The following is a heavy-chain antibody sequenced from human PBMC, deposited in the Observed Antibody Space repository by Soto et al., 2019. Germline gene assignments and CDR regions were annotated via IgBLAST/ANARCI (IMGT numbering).Heavy chain of an antibody. CDR1: GFTFRNYD. CDR2: ISATGDP. V-gene: IGHV3-13*05. J-gene: IGHJ6*02. Sequence: VQLVESGGGLVQPGGSPRLSCEASGFTFRNYDMHWVRQGTGKGLEWVSGISATGDPDYADSVEGRFTISRENAQNSFFLQMNSLRVGDTAVYYCARTDRDFYGLDVWGQGTTVIVSS. CDR3: ARTDRDFYGLDV.